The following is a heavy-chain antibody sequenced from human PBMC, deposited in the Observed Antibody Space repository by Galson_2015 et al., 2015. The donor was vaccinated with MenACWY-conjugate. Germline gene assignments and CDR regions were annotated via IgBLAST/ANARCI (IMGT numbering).Heavy chain of an antibody. CDR3: AGEGGSTLIAEFDY. CDR2: INEDGSST. Sequence: SLRLSCATSGFSLSHYCMHWVRQAPGKGLVWVSRINEDGSSTVYADSVKRRFTISRDNNKNTLHQQINSLRAEDAGVYYCAGEGGSTLIAEFDYWGQGTLVTVSS. CDR1: GFSLSHYC. J-gene: IGHJ4*02. V-gene: IGHV3-74*01. D-gene: IGHD3-10*01.